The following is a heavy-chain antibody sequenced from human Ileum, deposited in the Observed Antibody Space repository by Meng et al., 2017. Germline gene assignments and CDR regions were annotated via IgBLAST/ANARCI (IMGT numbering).Heavy chain of an antibody. J-gene: IGHJ4*01. CDR2: IYSSGTT. D-gene: IGHD1-14*01. V-gene: IGHV4-4*07. CDR3: ARESSTGRPMDC. Sequence: SETLSLTCSVSGASITSSFWSWIRQPAGKGLEWIGRIYSSGTTNYNSSLKSRVTMSVDTSKNHISLNLSSVTAADTAVYYCARESSTGRPMDCWGHGTLVNGAS. CDR1: GASITSSF.